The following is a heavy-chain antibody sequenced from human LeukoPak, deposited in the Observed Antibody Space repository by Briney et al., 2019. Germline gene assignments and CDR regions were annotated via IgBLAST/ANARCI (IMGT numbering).Heavy chain of an antibody. D-gene: IGHD5-12*01. CDR2: MNPNSGDT. Sequence: ASVTVSFTAYGYTFTNYDVNWVRQAPGQGLEWMGWMNPNSGDTGYAQKFQGRVTMTRDTSISTAYMELSSLRSDDTAVYYCAGWLENWGQGTLVTVSS. J-gene: IGHJ4*02. V-gene: IGHV1-8*01. CDR3: AGWLEN. CDR1: GYTFTNYD.